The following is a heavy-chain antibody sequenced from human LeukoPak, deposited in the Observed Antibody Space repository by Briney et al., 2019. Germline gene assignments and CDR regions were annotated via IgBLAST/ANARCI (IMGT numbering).Heavy chain of an antibody. V-gene: IGHV3-21*01. Sequence: PGGSLRLSCAASGFTFSSYSMNWVRQAPGKGLEWVSSISSSSSYIYYADSVKGRFTISRDNAKNSLYLQMNSLRAEDTAAHYCASSPELRFLEWLTSYYYMDVWGKGTTVTVSS. D-gene: IGHD3-3*01. CDR2: ISSSSSYI. J-gene: IGHJ6*03. CDR1: GFTFSSYS. CDR3: ASSPELRFLEWLTSYYYMDV.